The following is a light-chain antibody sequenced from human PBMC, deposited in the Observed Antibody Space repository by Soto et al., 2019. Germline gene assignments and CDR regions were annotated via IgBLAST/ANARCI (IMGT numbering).Light chain of an antibody. V-gene: IGKV1-5*03. CDR1: QNINSW. J-gene: IGKJ2*01. Sequence: DIQMTQSPSTLSASVGDKVTITCRASQNINSWLAWYQQKPGKAPNLLIYKASTLEGGVPSRFSGSGSGTEFTLTIGCLQPDDFATYFCQQYKTYPYTFGQGTKLDIK. CDR3: QQYKTYPYT. CDR2: KAS.